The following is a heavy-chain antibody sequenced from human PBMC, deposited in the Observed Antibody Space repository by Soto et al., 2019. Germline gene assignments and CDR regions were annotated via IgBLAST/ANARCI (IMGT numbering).Heavy chain of an antibody. V-gene: IGHV3-73*01. D-gene: IGHD1-26*01. CDR2: IRSKANSYAT. J-gene: IGHJ3*02. CDR1: GFTFSGSA. CDR3: TRHVGSSDDAFDI. Sequence: GGSLRLSCAASGFTFSGSAMHWVRQASGKGLEWVGRIRSKANSYATAYAASVKGRFTISRDDSKNTAYLQMISLKTEDTAVYYCTRHVGSSDDAFDIWGQGTMVTVSS.